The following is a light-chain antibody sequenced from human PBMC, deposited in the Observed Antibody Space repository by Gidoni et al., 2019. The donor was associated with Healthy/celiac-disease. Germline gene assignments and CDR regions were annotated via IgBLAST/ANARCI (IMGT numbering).Light chain of an antibody. CDR2: GNS. CDR1: SSNNGAGYD. CDR3: QSYDSSLSVV. Sequence: QSVLTQPPSVSGAPGQRVTIPCTGSSSNNGAGYDVHWYKQLPGTAPKLLIYGNSKRPSGVPDRFSGSKSGTSASLAITGLQAEDEADYYCQSYDSSLSVVFGGGTKLTVL. J-gene: IGLJ2*01. V-gene: IGLV1-40*01.